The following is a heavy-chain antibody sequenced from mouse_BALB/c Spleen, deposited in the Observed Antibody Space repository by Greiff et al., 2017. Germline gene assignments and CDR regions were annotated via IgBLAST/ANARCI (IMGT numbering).Heavy chain of an antibody. Sequence: QVHVKQSGAELMKPGASVKISCKATGYTFSSYWIEWVKQRPGHGLEWIGEILLGSGSTNYNEKFKGKATFTADTSSNTAYMQLSSLTSEDSAVYYCARGITTVVATDYFDYWGQGTTLTVSS. J-gene: IGHJ2*01. V-gene: IGHV1-9*01. CDR1: GYTFSSYW. D-gene: IGHD1-1*01. CDR2: ILLGSGST. CDR3: ARGITTVVATDYFDY.